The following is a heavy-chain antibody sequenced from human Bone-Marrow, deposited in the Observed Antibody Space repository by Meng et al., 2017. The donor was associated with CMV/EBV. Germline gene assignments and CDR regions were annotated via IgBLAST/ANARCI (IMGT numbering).Heavy chain of an antibody. J-gene: IGHJ2*01. V-gene: IGHV3-23*01. CDR1: EFTFGNYA. D-gene: IGHD2-15*01. CDR3: ARGALAVYCSGGSCYSDWYCDL. CDR2: ITASGGST. Sequence: GESLKISCAASEFTFGNYAMSWVRQAPGRGLAWVSAITASGGSTFYADSVKGRFTVSRDNSKNTLYLQMNSLRAEDTALYYCARGALAVYCSGGSCYSDWYCDLWGRGTLVTVSS.